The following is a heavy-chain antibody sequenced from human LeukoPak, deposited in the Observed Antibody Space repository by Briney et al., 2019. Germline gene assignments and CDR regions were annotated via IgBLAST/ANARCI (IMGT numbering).Heavy chain of an antibody. CDR2: VSGSGCST. D-gene: IGHD5-12*01. CDR3: AKDLDIVATITGN. Sequence: PAGSLRLSCAASGFTFSSYAMSWVRQAPGKGREWVSGVSGSGCSTYYADSVKGRFTISRDNSKNTLYLQMNSLRAEDTAVYYCAKDLDIVATITGNWGQGTLVTVSS. CDR1: GFTFSSYA. V-gene: IGHV3-23*01. J-gene: IGHJ4*02.